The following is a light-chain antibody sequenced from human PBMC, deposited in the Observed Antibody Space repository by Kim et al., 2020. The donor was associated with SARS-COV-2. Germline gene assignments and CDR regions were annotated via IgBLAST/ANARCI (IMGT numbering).Light chain of an antibody. CDR2: AAS. V-gene: IGKV1-39*01. J-gene: IGKJ4*01. Sequence: DIQMTQSPSSLAASVGDRVTIACRASQSIGTRLNWYQQRPGKAPKLLIYAASSLQSGVPSRFSGSGSGTDFTLTISSLQPEDFATYYCQQSHSTPWLTFGGGTKLE. CDR3: QQSHSTPWLT. CDR1: QSIGTR.